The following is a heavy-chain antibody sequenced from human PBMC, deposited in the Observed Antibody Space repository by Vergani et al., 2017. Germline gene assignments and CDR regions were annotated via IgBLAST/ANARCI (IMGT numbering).Heavy chain of an antibody. CDR2: ISPGASTV. J-gene: IGHJ6*01. CDR3: AKNPGISTTRHYYAMDV. D-gene: IGHD1-1*01. CDR1: GFKFSDHY. V-gene: IGHV3-11*04. Sequence: LEESGGGSVKPGGSLRLSCAASGFKFSDHYMSWIRQAPGKGLEWVSHISPGASTVSYTDSVTGRFTVSRDNDNNSLTLDMTTLRVEDTAVYYCAKNPGISTTRHYYAMDVWWQGTTVIVFS.